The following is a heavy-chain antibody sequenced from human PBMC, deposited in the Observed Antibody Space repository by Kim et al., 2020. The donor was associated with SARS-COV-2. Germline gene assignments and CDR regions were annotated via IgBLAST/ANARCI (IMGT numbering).Heavy chain of an antibody. D-gene: IGHD3-22*01. J-gene: IGHJ4*02. V-gene: IGHV3-9*01. CDR3: AKDGRYYYDSSGYYYYFDY. Sequence: GRFTISRYNAKNSLYLQMNSLRAEDTALYYCAKDGRYYYDSSGYYYYFDYWGQGTLVTVSS.